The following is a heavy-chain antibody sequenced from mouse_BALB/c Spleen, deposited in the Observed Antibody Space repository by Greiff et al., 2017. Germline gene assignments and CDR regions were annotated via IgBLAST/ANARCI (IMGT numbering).Heavy chain of an antibody. Sequence: EVQVVESGGGLVKPGGSLKLSCAASGFTFSSYAMSWVRQTPEKRLEWVATISSGGSYTYYPDSVKGRFTISRDNAKNTLYLQMSSLRSEDTAMYYCARHPPGSSYLYWYFDVWGAGTTVTVSS. CDR1: GFTFSSYA. CDR2: ISSGGSYT. V-gene: IGHV5-9-3*01. CDR3: ARHPPGSSYLYWYFDV. J-gene: IGHJ1*01. D-gene: IGHD1-1*01.